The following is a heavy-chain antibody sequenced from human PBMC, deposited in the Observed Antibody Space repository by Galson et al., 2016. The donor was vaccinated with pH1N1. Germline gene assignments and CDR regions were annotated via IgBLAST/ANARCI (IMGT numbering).Heavy chain of an antibody. CDR1: GGSFSGHY. V-gene: IGHV4-34*01. Sequence: ETLSLPCALYGGSFSGHYWSWIRQSPGKGLEWIGEISHSGRSDYNPSLEGRVTVSIDTSMNQFSLNLMSVAAADTAVYYCARHSTSGFPTIEVAARRRPFDVWGQGTLVTVSS. D-gene: IGHD6-19*01. J-gene: IGHJ3*01. CDR3: ARHSTSGFPTIEVAARRRPFDV. CDR2: ISHSGRS.